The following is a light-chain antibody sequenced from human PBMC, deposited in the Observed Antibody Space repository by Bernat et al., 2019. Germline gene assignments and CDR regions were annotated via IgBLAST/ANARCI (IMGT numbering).Light chain of an antibody. CDR2: EVT. CDR3: TSYTTSNTWV. Sequence: QSALTQPPSASGSPGQSVTISCTGTSSDVGGYNYVSWYQQHPGKAHKLMISEVTKRPSGVPDRFSGSKSGNTASLTVSGLQPEDEADYSCTSYTTSNTWVFGGGTKLTVL. V-gene: IGLV2-8*01. CDR1: SSDVGGYNY. J-gene: IGLJ3*02.